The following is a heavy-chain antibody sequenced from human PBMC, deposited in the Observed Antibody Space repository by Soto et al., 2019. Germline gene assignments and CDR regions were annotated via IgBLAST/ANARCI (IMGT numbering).Heavy chain of an antibody. Sequence: PSETLSLTCTVSGCSISSGGYYWSWIRQHPGKGLEWIGYIYYSGSTYYNPSLKSRVTISVDTSKNQFSLKLSSVTAADTAVYYCARDRSRFLEWFPTKNYGMDVWRQGTTVTVSS. CDR3: ARDRSRFLEWFPTKNYGMDV. CDR1: GCSISSGGYY. V-gene: IGHV4-31*03. J-gene: IGHJ6*02. D-gene: IGHD3-3*01. CDR2: IYYSGST.